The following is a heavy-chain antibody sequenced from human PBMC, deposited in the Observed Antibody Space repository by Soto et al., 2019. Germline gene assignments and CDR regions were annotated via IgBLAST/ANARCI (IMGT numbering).Heavy chain of an antibody. D-gene: IGHD2-2*01. Sequence: GASVKVSCKVSGYTLTELSMHWVRQAPGKGLEWMGGFDPEDGETIYAQKFQGRVTMTEDTSTDTAYMELSSLRSEDTAVYYCATTPRLNPYTRIVVVPAAHFDYWGQGTLVTVSS. CDR1: GYTLTELS. V-gene: IGHV1-24*01. CDR2: FDPEDGET. CDR3: ATTPRLNPYTRIVVVPAAHFDY. J-gene: IGHJ4*02.